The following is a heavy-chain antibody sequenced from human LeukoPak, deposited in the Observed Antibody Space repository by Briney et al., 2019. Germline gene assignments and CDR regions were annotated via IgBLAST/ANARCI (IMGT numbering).Heavy chain of an antibody. Sequence: GESLKISCKGSGYTFSSYWIGWVRQMPGKGLEWMGIIYPGDSDTRYSPSLQGQVTISVDTSIGTAYLQWSSLKASDTAIYYCARQNDFRLNYWGQGTLVTVSS. CDR3: ARQNDFRLNY. CDR2: IYPGDSDT. CDR1: GYTFSSYW. J-gene: IGHJ4*02. D-gene: IGHD3-3*01. V-gene: IGHV5-51*01.